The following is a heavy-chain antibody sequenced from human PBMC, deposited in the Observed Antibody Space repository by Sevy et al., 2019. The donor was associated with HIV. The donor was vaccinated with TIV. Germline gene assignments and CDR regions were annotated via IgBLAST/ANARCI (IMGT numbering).Heavy chain of an antibody. Sequence: GGSLRLSCEASGFTFSSYWMHWVRQAPGKGLVWVSGVNSDGTNTGYADSVRGRFTISRDNAKNTLYLQMNSLRAEDTGFYHCVVSNTWEDFWGQGTLVTVSS. D-gene: IGHD6-13*01. CDR1: GFTFSSYW. V-gene: IGHV3-74*01. CDR3: VVSNTWEDF. CDR2: VNSDGTNT. J-gene: IGHJ4*02.